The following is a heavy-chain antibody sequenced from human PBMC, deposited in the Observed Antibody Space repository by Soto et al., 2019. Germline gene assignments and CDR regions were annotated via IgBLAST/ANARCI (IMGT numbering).Heavy chain of an antibody. CDR1: GFTFSSYS. CDR3: ARGSRSPPYDYIWGSYRPVDY. Sequence: GGPLRLSCAASGFTFSSYSVNWFRKTPGKGLEWVSSISSSSSYIYYADSVKGRFTISRDNAKNSLYLQMNSLRAEDTAVYYCARGSRSPPYDYIWGSYRPVDYWGQGTLVNVLL. J-gene: IGHJ4*02. V-gene: IGHV3-21*01. D-gene: IGHD3-16*02. CDR2: ISSSSSYI.